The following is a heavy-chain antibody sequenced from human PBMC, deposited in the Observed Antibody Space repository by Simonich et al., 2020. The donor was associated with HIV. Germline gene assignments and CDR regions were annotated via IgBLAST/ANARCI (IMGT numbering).Heavy chain of an antibody. CDR1: GGSFSGYF. CDR3: ARGTQRASWGYPPRHWFDT. CDR2: ISHSGST. V-gene: IGHV4-34*01. J-gene: IGHJ5*02. Sequence: QVQLQQWGAGLLKPSETLSLTCAVYGGSFSGYFWTWIRQPPGKGLEWIGEISHSGSTNNHPSPKSGVTISVDTSKNQFSLKLSSVTAADTAVYYCARGTQRASWGYPPRHWFDTWGQGTLVTVSS. D-gene: IGHD7-27*01.